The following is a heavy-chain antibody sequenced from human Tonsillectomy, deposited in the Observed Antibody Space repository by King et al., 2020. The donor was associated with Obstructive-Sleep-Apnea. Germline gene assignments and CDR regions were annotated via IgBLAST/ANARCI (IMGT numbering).Heavy chain of an antibody. J-gene: IGHJ6*02. D-gene: IGHD1-26*01. Sequence: QLVQSGGGVVQPGRSLRLSCAASGFTFSSYGMHWVRQAPGKGLEWVAVISYDGSNKYYADSVKGRFTISRDNSKNTLYLQINSLRAEDTAVYYCAKNLMGGNYGMDVWGQGTTVTVSS. CDR2: ISYDGSNK. V-gene: IGHV3-30*18. CDR1: GFTFSSYG. CDR3: AKNLMGGNYGMDV.